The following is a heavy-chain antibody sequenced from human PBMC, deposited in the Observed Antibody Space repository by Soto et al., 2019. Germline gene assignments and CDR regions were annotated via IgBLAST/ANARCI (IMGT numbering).Heavy chain of an antibody. CDR3: VRDHRWAFDF. CDR2: ISIGSGSI. CDR1: GFIFSNYA. V-gene: IGHV3-48*02. J-gene: IGHJ3*01. D-gene: IGHD2-15*01. Sequence: GGSLRLSCAASGFIFSNYAMNWVRQAPGKGLEWVSYISIGSGSIFYADSVKGRFTISRDDARNSLFLQMNTLRDEDTAVYYCVRDHRWAFDFWGQGTMVTVSS.